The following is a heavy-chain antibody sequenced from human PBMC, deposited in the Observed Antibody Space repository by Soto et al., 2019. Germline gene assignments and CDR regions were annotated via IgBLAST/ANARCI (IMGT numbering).Heavy chain of an antibody. CDR1: GYTFTTYG. J-gene: IGHJ3*01. Sequence: QIQMVQSGAEVKKPGASVKVSCKASGYTFTTYGISWVRQAPGQGLEWMGWITTYNGNTNYAQNLQGRVTLTADTSTSTAYMELRSLRSDDTAVYFCARDGTVITAFDFWGQGTMVTVSS. V-gene: IGHV1-18*01. D-gene: IGHD3-16*01. CDR3: ARDGTVITAFDF. CDR2: ITTYNGNT.